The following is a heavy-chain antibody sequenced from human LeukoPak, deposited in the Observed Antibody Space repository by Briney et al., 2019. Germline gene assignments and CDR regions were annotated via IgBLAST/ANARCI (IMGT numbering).Heavy chain of an antibody. J-gene: IGHJ5*02. CDR1: GGSFSGYY. CDR3: ARSSRCCSSTSCYKGFDP. CDR2: INHSGST. V-gene: IGHV4-34*01. Sequence: SETLSLTCAVYGGSFSGYYWSWIRQPPGKGLEWIGEINHSGSTNYNPSLKSRVTISVDTSKNQFSLKLSSVTAADTAVYYCARSSRCCSSTSCYKGFDPWGQGTLVTVSS. D-gene: IGHD2-2*02.